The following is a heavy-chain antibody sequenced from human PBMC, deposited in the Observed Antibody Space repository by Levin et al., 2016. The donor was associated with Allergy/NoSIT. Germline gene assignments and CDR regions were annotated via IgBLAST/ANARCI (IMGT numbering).Heavy chain of an antibody. D-gene: IGHD3-10*01. J-gene: IGHJ4*02. CDR3: ARITMVRGVIERYFDY. CDR2: INHSGST. Sequence: LREPQGRGLEWIGEINHSGSTNYNPSLKSRVTISVDTSKNQFSLKLSSVTAADTAVYYCARITMVRGVIERYFDYWGQGTLVTVSS. V-gene: IGHV4-34*01.